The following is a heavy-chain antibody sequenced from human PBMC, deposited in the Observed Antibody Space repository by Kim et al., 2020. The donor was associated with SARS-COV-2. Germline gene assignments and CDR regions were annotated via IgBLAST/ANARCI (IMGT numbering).Heavy chain of an antibody. J-gene: IGHJ3*02. V-gene: IGHV3-23*01. D-gene: IGHD6-19*01. CDR3: AKVRVGIAVAGTGGQDAFDI. Sequence: RFTISRDNSKKTLYLQMNSLRAEDTAVYYCAKVRVGIAVAGTGGQDAFDIWGQGTMVTVSS.